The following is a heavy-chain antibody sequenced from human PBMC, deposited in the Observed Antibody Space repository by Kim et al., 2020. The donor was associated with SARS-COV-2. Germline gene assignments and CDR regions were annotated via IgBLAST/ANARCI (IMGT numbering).Heavy chain of an antibody. V-gene: IGHV4-59*01. CDR3: ARETIVVVPAAIHTRYYYYYYMDV. J-gene: IGHJ6*03. CDR2: IYYSGST. CDR1: GGSISSYY. D-gene: IGHD2-2*01. Sequence: SETLSLTCTVSGGSISSYYWSWIRQPPGKGLEWIGYIYYSGSTNYNPSLKSRVTISVDTSKNQFSLKLSSVTAADTAVYYCARETIVVVPAAIHTRYYYYYYMDVWGKGTTVTVSS.